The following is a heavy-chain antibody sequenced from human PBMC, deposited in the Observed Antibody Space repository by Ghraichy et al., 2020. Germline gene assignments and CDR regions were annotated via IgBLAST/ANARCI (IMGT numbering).Heavy chain of an antibody. CDR1: GFTFDGYP. CDR2: ITSSSRTI. CDR3: ARGSKVVRFYYYDGMDV. Sequence: GGSLRLSCVGSGFTFDGYPMNWVRQSPGKGLEWVSYITSSSRTIFYADSVKGRFTISRDNAQNSQFLQMKSLRDEDSAVYYCARGSKVVRFYYYDGMDVWGQGTTVTVSS. D-gene: IGHD4-23*01. J-gene: IGHJ6*02. V-gene: IGHV3-48*02.